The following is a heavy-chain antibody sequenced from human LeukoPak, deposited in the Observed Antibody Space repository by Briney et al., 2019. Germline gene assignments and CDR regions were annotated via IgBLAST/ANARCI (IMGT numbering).Heavy chain of an antibody. CDR2: VRGTSAFI. CDR1: GFTFSSYT. Sequence: GGTLRLYCAASGFTFSSYTMNWLRQAPGKGLEWVSSVRGTSAFIYYTDSVKGRFTISRDNAKSSLFLQMHSLSAEDTAVYYCARGNWNYETLDYWGQGTLVTVSS. J-gene: IGHJ4*02. V-gene: IGHV3-21*01. D-gene: IGHD1-7*01. CDR3: ARGNWNYETLDY.